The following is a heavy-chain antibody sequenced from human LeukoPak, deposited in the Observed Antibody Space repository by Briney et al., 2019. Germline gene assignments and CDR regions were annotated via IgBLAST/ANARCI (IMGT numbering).Heavy chain of an antibody. CDR1: GFTFSSYA. CDR3: VKESEVTMVRGVPYFDY. D-gene: IGHD3-10*01. Sequence: GGSLRLSCSASGFTFSSYAMHWVRQAPGKGLEYVSAISSNGGSTYYADSVKGRFTISRDNSKNTLYLQVSSLRAEDTAVYYCVKESEVTMVRGVPYFDYWGQGTLVTVSS. V-gene: IGHV3-64D*06. CDR2: ISSNGGST. J-gene: IGHJ4*02.